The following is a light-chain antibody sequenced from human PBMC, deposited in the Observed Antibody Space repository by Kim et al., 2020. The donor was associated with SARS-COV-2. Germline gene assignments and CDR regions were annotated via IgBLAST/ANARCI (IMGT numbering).Light chain of an antibody. V-gene: IGLV2-14*03. CDR3: SSYTSSSTLEV. Sequence: QSVLTQPASVSGSPGQSITLSCTGTSSDVGGYNYVSWYQQHPGKAPKLMIYDVSNRPSGVSNRFSGSKSGNTASLTISGLQAEDEADYYCSSYTSSSTLEVLGGGTQLTVL. J-gene: IGLJ3*02. CDR2: DVS. CDR1: SSDVGGYNY.